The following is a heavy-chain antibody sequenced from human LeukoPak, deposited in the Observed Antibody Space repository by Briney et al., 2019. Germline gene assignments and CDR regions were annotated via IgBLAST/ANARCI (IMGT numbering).Heavy chain of an antibody. CDR1: GFSFSHYA. CDR2: LRCDGET. J-gene: IGHJ4*02. D-gene: IGHD2-2*03. CDR3: ARASWISSADAVW. Sequence: GGSLRLSCASSGFSFSHYAMRWVRQAPTRGREGVSSLRCDGETFYADSVKGRFTLSSDDSRNTVFLQPNNLRVDDTAVSYCARASWISSADAVWWGQGTLVTVSS. V-gene: IGHV3-23*01.